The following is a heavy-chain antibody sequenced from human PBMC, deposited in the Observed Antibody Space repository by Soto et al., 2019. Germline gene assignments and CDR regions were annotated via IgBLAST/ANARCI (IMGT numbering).Heavy chain of an antibody. Sequence: SETLSLTCTVSGASISSYFWTWIRQPAGKGLDWIGRISASGTTNYNPSLKSRVTMSVDTSRNHCSLNLSSVTAADTAVYYCAREAGPDRWFDPWGQGTLVTVSS. CDR1: GASISSYF. CDR2: ISASGTT. J-gene: IGHJ5*02. D-gene: IGHD6-19*01. V-gene: IGHV4-4*07. CDR3: AREAGPDRWFDP.